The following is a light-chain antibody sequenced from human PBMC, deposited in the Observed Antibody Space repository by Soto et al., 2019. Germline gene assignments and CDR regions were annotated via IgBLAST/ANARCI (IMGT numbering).Light chain of an antibody. CDR3: QQSYIALWT. CDR1: QSISTY. V-gene: IGKV1-39*01. Sequence: DIQMTQSPSSLSASVGDRVSITCRASQSISTYLNWYQKKPGRAPKLLIYAASTLQSGVTSRFSGSGSGIDFTLTISSLQPEDSATYYCQQSYIALWTFGQGTKVEIK. J-gene: IGKJ1*01. CDR2: AAS.